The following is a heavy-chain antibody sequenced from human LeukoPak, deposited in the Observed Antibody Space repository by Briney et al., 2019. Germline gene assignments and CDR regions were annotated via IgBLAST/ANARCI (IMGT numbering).Heavy chain of an antibody. V-gene: IGHV3-21*01. D-gene: IGHD3-10*01. CDR2: ISSSSSYI. Sequence: PGGSLRPSCAASGFTFSSYSMNSVRQTPGKGLEWVSSISSSSSYIYYADSLKGRFTISRDNAKNSLYLQMNRLRAEDTAVYYCARDASVRGASDYWGQGTLVTVSS. J-gene: IGHJ4*02. CDR1: GFTFSSYS. CDR3: ARDASVRGASDY.